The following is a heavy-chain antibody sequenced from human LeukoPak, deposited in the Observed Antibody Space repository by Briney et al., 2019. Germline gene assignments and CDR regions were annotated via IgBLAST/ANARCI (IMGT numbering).Heavy chain of an antibody. CDR2: ISAYNGNT. D-gene: IGHD6-13*01. V-gene: IGHV1-18*01. CDR1: GYTFTSYG. J-gene: IGHJ5*02. CDR3: ARVQEYSSSWYFPGYAGNWFDP. Sequence: GASVKVSCKASGYTFTSYGISWVRQAPGQGLEWMGWISAYNGNTNYAQKLQGRVTMTTDTSTSTAYMELRSLRSDDTAVYYCARVQEYSSSWYFPGYAGNWFDPWGQGTLVTVSS.